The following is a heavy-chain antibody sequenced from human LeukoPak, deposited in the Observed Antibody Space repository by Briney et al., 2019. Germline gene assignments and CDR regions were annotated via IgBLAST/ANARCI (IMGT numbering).Heavy chain of an antibody. D-gene: IGHD6-13*01. Sequence: GSSVKVSCKASGGTFSSYAISWVRQAPGQGLEWMGRIIPILGIANYAQKFQDRVTITADKTTSTAYMELSSLRSEDTAVYYCARAAAGTERGDYWGQGTLVTVSS. V-gene: IGHV1-69*04. CDR3: ARAAAGTERGDY. CDR1: GGTFSSYA. J-gene: IGHJ4*02. CDR2: IIPILGIA.